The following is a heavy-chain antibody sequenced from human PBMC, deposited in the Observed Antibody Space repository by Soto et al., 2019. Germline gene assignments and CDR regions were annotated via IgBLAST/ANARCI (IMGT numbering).Heavy chain of an antibody. CDR3: ARELLYYDSDGYSWDDAFDI. CDR1: GGSLSSSAYS. Sequence: QLQLQESGSSLVKPSQTLSLTCTVSGGSLSSSAYSWSWIRQTPGKGLEWIGFIYQSGSTYYNPSLKSRVTLSLDRPKNQISLKLTSVTAAVTAVYYCARELLYYDSDGYSWDDAFDIWGQGTMVTVSP. CDR2: IYQSGST. V-gene: IGHV4-30-2*01. D-gene: IGHD3-22*01. J-gene: IGHJ3*02.